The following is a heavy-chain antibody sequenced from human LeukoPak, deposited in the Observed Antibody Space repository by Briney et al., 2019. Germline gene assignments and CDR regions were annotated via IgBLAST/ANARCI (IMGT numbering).Heavy chain of an antibody. CDR1: GYTFSTYC. Sequence: GASVKVSYKASGYTFSTYCITWVRQAAAQGREWMGWISAYNGNTNYAQNFQGRVTMTTDTSASTDYMELRSLRSDDTAVYYCARAGTTSSSNPDYRCQRALVTVSS. CDR3: ARAGTTSSSNPDY. J-gene: IGHJ4*02. D-gene: IGHD6-6*01. CDR2: ISAYNGNT. V-gene: IGHV1-18*01.